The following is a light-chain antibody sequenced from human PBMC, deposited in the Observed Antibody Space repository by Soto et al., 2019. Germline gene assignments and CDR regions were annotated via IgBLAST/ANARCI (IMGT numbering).Light chain of an antibody. CDR2: AAS. J-gene: IGKJ1*01. CDR3: QQSYSNPRT. V-gene: IGKV1-39*01. Sequence: DIHMTQSPSSLSASVGYIFTITCRASQSISSYLNWYQKKTGKAPKVLIYAASSLQSGVPSRLSGSGSGTDLTITISSLQTEDFETYYCQQSYSNPRTFGHGTKVDIK. CDR1: QSISSY.